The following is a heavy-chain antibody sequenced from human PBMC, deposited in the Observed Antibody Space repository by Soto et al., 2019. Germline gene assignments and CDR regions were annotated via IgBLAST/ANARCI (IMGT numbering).Heavy chain of an antibody. CDR1: GFTVSSNY. V-gene: IGHV3-66*01. Sequence: GGSLRLSCAASGFTVSSNYMSWVRQAPGKGLEWVSVIYIVGSTYYADSVKGRFTISRDNSKNTLYLQMNSLRAEDTAVYYCARDYYGFEHHWGQGTLVTVSS. CDR2: IYIVGST. CDR3: ARDYYGFEHH. D-gene: IGHD3-10*01. J-gene: IGHJ5*02.